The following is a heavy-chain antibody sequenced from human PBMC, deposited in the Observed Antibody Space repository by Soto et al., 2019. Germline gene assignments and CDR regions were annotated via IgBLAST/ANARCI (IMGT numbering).Heavy chain of an antibody. D-gene: IGHD6-19*01. Sequence: EVQLVESGGGLVQPGGSLRLSCAASGFTFSSYWMNWVRQAPGKGLEWVANIKQDGTEKHYVDSVKDRFTISRDNAKSSLHLQLNSLRADDTAVYYCAGGTGWFIVDWGQGTLVNVSS. CDR2: IKQDGTEK. CDR3: AGGTGWFIVD. J-gene: IGHJ4*02. V-gene: IGHV3-7*02. CDR1: GFTFSSYW.